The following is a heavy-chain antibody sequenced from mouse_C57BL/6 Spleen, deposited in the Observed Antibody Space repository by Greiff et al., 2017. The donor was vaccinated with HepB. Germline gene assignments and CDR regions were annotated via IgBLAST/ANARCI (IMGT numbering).Heavy chain of an antibody. CDR1: GYTFTSYW. CDR2: IYPGSGST. CDR3: ARRTDDYDASYAMDY. Sequence: QVQLQQPGAELVKPGASVKMSCKASGYTFTSYWITWVKQRPGQGLEWIGDIYPGSGSTNYNEKFKSKATLTVDTSSSTAYMQLSSLTSEDAAVYYCARRTDDYDASYAMDYWGQGTSVTVSS. J-gene: IGHJ4*01. V-gene: IGHV1-55*01. D-gene: IGHD2-4*01.